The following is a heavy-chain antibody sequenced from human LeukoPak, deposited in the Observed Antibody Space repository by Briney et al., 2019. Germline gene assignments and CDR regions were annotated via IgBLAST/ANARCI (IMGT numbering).Heavy chain of an antibody. CDR1: GGSISSGGYS. Sequence: PSETLSLTCAVSGGSISSGGYSWSWIRQPPGKGLEWIGYIYHSGSTYYNPSLKSRVTISVDRSKNQFSLKLSSVTAADTAVYYCARAGVGGWFDPWGQGTLVTVSS. D-gene: IGHD3-10*01. V-gene: IGHV4-30-2*01. CDR3: ARAGVGGWFDP. J-gene: IGHJ5*02. CDR2: IYHSGST.